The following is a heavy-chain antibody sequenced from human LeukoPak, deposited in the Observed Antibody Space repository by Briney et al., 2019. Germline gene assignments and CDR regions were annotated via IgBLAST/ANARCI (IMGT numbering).Heavy chain of an antibody. D-gene: IGHD3-3*01. CDR2: IASKTDGGTT. CDR3: TTGFFLGNY. Sequence: GGSLRLSCSASGLTVTNAWMNWVRQAPGEGLDWVGRIASKTDGGTTDYAAPVKGRFTISRGDSKNTLYLQMNSLKTEDTAVYYCTTGFFLGNYWGQGTLVTVSS. CDR1: GLTVTNAW. V-gene: IGHV3-15*07. J-gene: IGHJ4*02.